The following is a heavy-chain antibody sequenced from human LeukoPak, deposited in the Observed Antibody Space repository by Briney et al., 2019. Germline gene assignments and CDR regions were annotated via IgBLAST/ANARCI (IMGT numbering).Heavy chain of an antibody. J-gene: IGHJ6*02. CDR3: TLWSYYYYGLDV. D-gene: IGHD3-10*01. Sequence: GGSLGLSCAASGFTFNSYWMSWVRQAPGKGLEWVGRSRNKAKSHTTEYAASVKGRFTISRDNSNNSVWLQMNSLKTEDTAVYYCTLWSYYYYGLDVWGQGTTVTVSS. CDR2: SRNKAKSHTT. CDR1: GFTFNSYW. V-gene: IGHV3-72*01.